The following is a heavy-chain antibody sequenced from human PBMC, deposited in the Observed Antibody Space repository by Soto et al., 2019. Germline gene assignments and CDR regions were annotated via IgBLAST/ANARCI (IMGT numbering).Heavy chain of an antibody. Sequence: PGGSLRLSCAAYGFTFSSYGMHWVRQAPGKGLEWVAVISYDGSNKYYADSVKGRFTISRDNSKNTLYLQMNSLRAEDTAVYYCAKSHYDFWSGYYYYGMDVWGQGTTVTVSS. CDR1: GFTFSSYG. D-gene: IGHD3-3*01. CDR2: ISYDGSNK. J-gene: IGHJ6*02. CDR3: AKSHYDFWSGYYYYGMDV. V-gene: IGHV3-30*18.